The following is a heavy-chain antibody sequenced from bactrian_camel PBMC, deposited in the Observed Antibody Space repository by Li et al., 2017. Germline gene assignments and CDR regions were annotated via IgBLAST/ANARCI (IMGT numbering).Heavy chain of an antibody. D-gene: IGHD3*01. V-gene: IGHV3S10*01. CDR3: ASGLSLFT. Sequence: QLVESGGGVVQPGGSLRLSCTTSGFTFSAYAMNWVRQAPGKEREGVAAVDSEGNTSYVESVKGRFTISQDKDKNTVYLEMNNLKPEDTAMYYCASGLSLFTWGQGTQVTVS. CDR2: VDSEGNT. J-gene: IGHJ6*01. CDR1: GFTFSAYA.